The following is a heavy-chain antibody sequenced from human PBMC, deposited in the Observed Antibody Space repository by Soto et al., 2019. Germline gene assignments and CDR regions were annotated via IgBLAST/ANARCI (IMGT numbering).Heavy chain of an antibody. CDR2: IYYSGST. Sequence: PSETLSLTCTVSGGSISSSSYYWGWIRQPPGKGLEWIGSIYYSGSTYYNPSLKSRVTISVDTSKNQFSLKLSSVTAADTAVYYCTTWGYAAHGDYWGQGTLVTVSS. D-gene: IGHD2-2*01. J-gene: IGHJ4*02. CDR3: TTWGYAAHGDY. CDR1: GGSISSSSYY. V-gene: IGHV4-39*01.